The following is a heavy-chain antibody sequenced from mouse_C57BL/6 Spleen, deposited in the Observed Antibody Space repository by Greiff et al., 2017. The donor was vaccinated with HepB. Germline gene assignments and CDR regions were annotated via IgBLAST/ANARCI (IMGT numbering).Heavy chain of an antibody. CDR3: AREGEDHSPIV. J-gene: IGHJ1*03. CDR2: IAPNSGGT. D-gene: IGHD2-12*01. V-gene: IGHV1-72*01. CDR1: GYTFTSYW. Sequence: QVQLQQPGAELVKPGASVKLSCKASGYTFTSYWMHWVKQRPGRGLEWIGRIAPNSGGTKYNEKVKSKATLTVDKPSSTAYMQLSSLTSEDSAVYYCAREGEDHSPIVWGTGTTVTVSS.